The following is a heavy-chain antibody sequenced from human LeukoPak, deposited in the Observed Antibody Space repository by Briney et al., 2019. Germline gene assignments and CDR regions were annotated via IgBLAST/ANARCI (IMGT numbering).Heavy chain of an antibody. J-gene: IGHJ4*02. CDR1: GGSVSSGDYC. CDR3: ARLSFGSGWYYDY. CDR2: IYYSGST. V-gene: IGHV4-61*08. Sequence: SETLSLTCTVSGGSVSSGDYCWSWTRQPPGKGLEWIGCIYYSGSTNYNPSLKSRVTISVDTSKNQFSLKLSSVTAADTAVYYCARLSFGSGWYYDYWGQGTLVTVSS. D-gene: IGHD6-19*01.